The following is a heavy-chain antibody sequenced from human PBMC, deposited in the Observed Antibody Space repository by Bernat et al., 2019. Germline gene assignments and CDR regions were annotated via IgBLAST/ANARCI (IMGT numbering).Heavy chain of an antibody. CDR1: GYTFTGYY. Sequence: QVQLVQSGAEVKKPGASVKVSCKASGYTFTGYYMHWVRQAPGQGLEWMGWTNPNSGGTNYAQKIQGWVTMNRDTSISTAYMELSRLRSDDTAVYYCARNVGGWFDPWGQGTLVTVSS. V-gene: IGHV1-2*04. D-gene: IGHD3-3*01. J-gene: IGHJ5*02. CDR3: ARNVGGWFDP. CDR2: TNPNSGGT.